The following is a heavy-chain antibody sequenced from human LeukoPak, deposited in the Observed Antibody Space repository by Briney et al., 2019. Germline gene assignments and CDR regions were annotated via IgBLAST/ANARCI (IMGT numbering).Heavy chain of an antibody. J-gene: IGHJ5*02. Sequence: GESLKISCKGSGYRFTNYWIGWVRQMPGKGLEWMGIIYPGDSETRYSPPFQGQVTISADKSIGTAYLHWNSLEASDTAMFYCARLDDSNGYYDGWFDPWGQGTLVTVSS. CDR3: ARLDDSNGYYDGWFDP. CDR1: GYRFTNYW. D-gene: IGHD3-22*01. V-gene: IGHV5-51*01. CDR2: IYPGDSET.